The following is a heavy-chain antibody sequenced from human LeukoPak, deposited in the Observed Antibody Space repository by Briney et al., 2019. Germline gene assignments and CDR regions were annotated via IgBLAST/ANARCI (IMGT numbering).Heavy chain of an antibody. D-gene: IGHD1-26*01. Sequence: GASVKVSCKASGYTFTSYAMNWVRQAPGQGLEWMGWINTNTGNPTYAQGFTGRFVFSLDTSVSTAYLQISSLKAEDTAVYYCAREYSGSYWYYFDYWGQGTLVTVSS. J-gene: IGHJ4*02. CDR2: INTNTGNP. CDR1: GYTFTSYA. CDR3: AREYSGSYWYYFDY. V-gene: IGHV7-4-1*02.